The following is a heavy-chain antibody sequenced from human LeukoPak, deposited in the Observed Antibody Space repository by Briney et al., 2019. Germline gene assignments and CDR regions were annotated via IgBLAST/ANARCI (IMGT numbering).Heavy chain of an antibody. D-gene: IGHD6-19*01. J-gene: IGHJ4*02. Sequence: SETLSLTCTVCGGSIRSFYWSWIRQPPGKGLEWIGYISVSGSTSYNPSLKSRVTISVDASKNQFSLKLSSVTAADTAVYYCARAGRIPVTGTIGGFDYWGQGTLVTVSS. V-gene: IGHV4-59*01. CDR3: ARAGRIPVTGTIGGFDY. CDR2: ISVSGST. CDR1: GGSIRSFY.